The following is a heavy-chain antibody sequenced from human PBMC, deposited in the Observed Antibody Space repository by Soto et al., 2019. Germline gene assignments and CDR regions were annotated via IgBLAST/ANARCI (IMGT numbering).Heavy chain of an antibody. CDR2: ISGGGGST. CDR1: GFTFSNYA. Sequence: GGSLRLSCAASGFTFSNYAMNWVRQAPGKGLEWVSAISGGGGSTYYADSVKGRFTISRDNSKNTLYLQMNSLRAEDTALYFCAKGGSYDFVWGSPRLAVWGQGTTVTVSS. CDR3: AKGGSYDFVWGSPRLAV. D-gene: IGHD3-16*01. V-gene: IGHV3-23*01. J-gene: IGHJ6*02.